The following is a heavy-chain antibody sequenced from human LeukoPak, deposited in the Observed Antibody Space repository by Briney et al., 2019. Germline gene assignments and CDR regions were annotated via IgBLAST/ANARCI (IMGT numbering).Heavy chain of an antibody. CDR2: ISSSSSYI. CDR1: GFTFSSYS. J-gene: IGHJ6*02. CDR3: ARADCSSTSCYVYYYGMDV. Sequence: GGSLRLSCAASGFTFSSYSMNWVRQAPGKGLEWVSSISSSSSYIYYADSVKGRLTISRDNAKNSLYLQMNSLRAEDTAVYYCARADCSSTSCYVYYYGMDVWGQGTTVTVSS. D-gene: IGHD2-2*01. V-gene: IGHV3-21*01.